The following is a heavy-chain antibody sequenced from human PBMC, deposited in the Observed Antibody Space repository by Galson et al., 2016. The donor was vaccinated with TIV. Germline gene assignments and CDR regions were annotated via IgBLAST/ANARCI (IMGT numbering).Heavy chain of an antibody. V-gene: IGHV4-30-4*08. CDR1: GASVSSGDYY. CDR2: IYYSGRT. Sequence: TLSLTCTVSGASVSSGDYYWSWIRQPPGRGLEWIGYIYYSGRTYSNPSLKSRVTISVDTSKNHFSLNLTSVTAADTAVYYCARTSYDSALHPEFDCWGQGTLVTVSS. J-gene: IGHJ4*02. CDR3: ARTSYDSALHPEFDC. D-gene: IGHD3-22*01.